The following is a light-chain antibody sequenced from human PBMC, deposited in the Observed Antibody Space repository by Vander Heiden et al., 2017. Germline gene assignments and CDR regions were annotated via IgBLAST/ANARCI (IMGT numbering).Light chain of an antibody. Sequence: QSAPTQPASVSRPPRQTLTISCAASRSDVGRYSLVSWYQHLPGKAPKLIIFDVTKRPSGVSSRFSGSKSGNTASLTISSVQAEDEADYFCCSYAGSHSLVFGGGTRLTVL. J-gene: IGLJ2*01. CDR2: DVT. CDR1: RSDVGRYSL. CDR3: CSYAGSHSLV. V-gene: IGLV2-23*02.